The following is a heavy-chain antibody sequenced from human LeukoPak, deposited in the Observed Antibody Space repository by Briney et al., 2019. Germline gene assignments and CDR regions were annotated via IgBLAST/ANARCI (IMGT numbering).Heavy chain of an antibody. Sequence: GRSLRLSCAASGFTFSSYGMHWVRQAPGKGLEWVAVISYDGSNKYYADSVKGRFTISRDNSKNTLYLQMNSLRAEDTAVYYCAGIVGARTGFDYWGQGTLVTVSS. CDR3: AGIVGARTGFDY. D-gene: IGHD1-26*01. CDR2: ISYDGSNK. V-gene: IGHV3-30*03. CDR1: GFTFSSYG. J-gene: IGHJ4*02.